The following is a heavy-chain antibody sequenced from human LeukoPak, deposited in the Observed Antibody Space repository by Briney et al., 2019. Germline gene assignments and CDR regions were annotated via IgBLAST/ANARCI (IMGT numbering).Heavy chain of an antibody. V-gene: IGHV3-23*01. D-gene: IGHD1-26*01. CDR3: ACTAWELLTLGAFDI. Sequence: PGGSLRLSCAASGFSFSNYAMSWVRQAPGKGLEWVSGVTSGGGHIYYADFVKGRFTISRDDSKNTLFLQMDSLRVEDTAVYYCACTAWELLTLGAFDIWGQGTMVTVSS. CDR1: GFSFSNYA. CDR2: VTSGGGHI. J-gene: IGHJ3*02.